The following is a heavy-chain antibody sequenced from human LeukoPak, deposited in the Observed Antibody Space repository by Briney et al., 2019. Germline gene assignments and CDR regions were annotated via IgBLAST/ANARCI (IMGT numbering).Heavy chain of an antibody. D-gene: IGHD2-21*02. J-gene: IGHJ4*02. V-gene: IGHV3-30*18. CDR2: ISYDGSNN. CDR3: AKASCGFDCYSDY. CDR1: GFSFSYYG. Sequence: PGRSLRLSCAASGFSFSYYGMHWVRQAPGKGLEWVAVISYDGSNNNYADSVKGRLTISRDNSKNTLYLQMNSLRPEDTAVHYRAKASCGFDCYSDYWGQGTLVTVSS.